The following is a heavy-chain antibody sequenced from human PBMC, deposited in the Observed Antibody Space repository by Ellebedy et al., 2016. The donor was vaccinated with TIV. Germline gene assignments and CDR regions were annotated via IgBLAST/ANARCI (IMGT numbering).Heavy chain of an antibody. J-gene: IGHJ5*02. D-gene: IGHD2-8*01. Sequence: PGGSLRLSCAASGFTFRNHWMHWVRQAPGKGLLWVSQIDGYGSSTTYADSVKGRFTISRDNARNTLFLQMNSLRVEDTAVYYCVTGGGYCSNGVCYPWFDPWGQGTLVTVSS. V-gene: IGHV3-74*01. CDR3: VTGGGYCSNGVCYPWFDP. CDR1: GFTFRNHW. CDR2: IDGYGSST.